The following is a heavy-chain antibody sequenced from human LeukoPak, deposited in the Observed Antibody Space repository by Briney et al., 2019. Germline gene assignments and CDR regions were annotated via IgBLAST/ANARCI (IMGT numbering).Heavy chain of an antibody. CDR2: ISGSGGST. V-gene: IGHV3-23*01. CDR1: GFTFSSYA. CDR3: AKDRTYYDFWSGSPSVD. D-gene: IGHD3-3*01. Sequence: GGSQRLSCAASGFTFSSYAMSWVRQAPGKGLEWVSAISGSGGSTYYADSVKGRFTISRDNSKNTLYLQMNSLRAEDTAVYYCAKDRTYYDFWSGSPSVDWGQGTLVTVSS. J-gene: IGHJ4*02.